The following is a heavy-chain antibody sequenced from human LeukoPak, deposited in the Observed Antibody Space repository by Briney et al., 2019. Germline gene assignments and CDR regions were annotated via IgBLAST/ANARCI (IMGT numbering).Heavy chain of an antibody. CDR1: GFTFSSYA. CDR3: AKHVIDFYYFDY. D-gene: IGHD3-16*02. V-gene: IGHV3-23*01. CDR2: ISGSGGST. J-gene: IGHJ4*02. Sequence: GRSLRLSCAASGFTFSSYAMSWVRQAPGKGLEWVSAISGSGGSTYYADSVKGRFTISRDNSKNTLYLQMNSLRAEDTAVYYCAKHVIDFYYFDYWGQGTLVTVSS.